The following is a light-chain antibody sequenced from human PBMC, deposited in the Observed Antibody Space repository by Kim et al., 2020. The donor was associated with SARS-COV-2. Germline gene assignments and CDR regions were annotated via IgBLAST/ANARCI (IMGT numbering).Light chain of an antibody. CDR3: QQYHDWPPLT. Sequence: EIVMTQSPATLSVSPGERATLSCRASQSISNNLAWYQQKPGQAPRLLIFGAATRATGIPGRFSGSGSGTEFTLTISSLQSEDFAIYYCQQYHDWPPLTFGGGTKVEI. CDR2: GAA. V-gene: IGKV3-15*01. J-gene: IGKJ4*01. CDR1: QSISNN.